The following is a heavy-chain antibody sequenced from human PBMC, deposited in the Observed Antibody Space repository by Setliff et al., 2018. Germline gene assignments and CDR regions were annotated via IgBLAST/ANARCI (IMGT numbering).Heavy chain of an antibody. Sequence: PSETLSLTCTVSGDSMSSYYWSWIRQSPGKGLEWIGYVHYSGDSNYNPSLKSRVTMSVDTSKDQFSLNLRSVTAADTAVYYCARGNSRSSVWYVVPHFDYWGQGTLVTVSS. CDR1: GDSMSSYY. D-gene: IGHD6-19*01. CDR3: ARGNSRSSVWYVVPHFDY. J-gene: IGHJ4*02. CDR2: VHYSGDS. V-gene: IGHV4-59*01.